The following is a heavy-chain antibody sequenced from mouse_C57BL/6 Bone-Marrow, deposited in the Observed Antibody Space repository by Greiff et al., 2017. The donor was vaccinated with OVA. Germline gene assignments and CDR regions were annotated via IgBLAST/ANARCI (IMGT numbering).Heavy chain of an antibody. Sequence: EVKLVESGEGLVKPGGSLKLSCAASGFTFSSYAMSWVRQTPEKRLEWVAYISSGGDYIYYADTVKGRFTISRDNARNTLYLQMSSLKSEDTAMYYCTRDRRDYDGFAYWGQGTLVTVSA. V-gene: IGHV5-9-1*02. CDR2: ISSGGDYI. J-gene: IGHJ3*01. CDR3: TRDRRDYDGFAY. D-gene: IGHD2-4*01. CDR1: GFTFSSYA.